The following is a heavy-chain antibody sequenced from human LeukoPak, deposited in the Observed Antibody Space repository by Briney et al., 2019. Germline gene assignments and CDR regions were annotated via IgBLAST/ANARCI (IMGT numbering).Heavy chain of an antibody. J-gene: IGHJ4*02. CDR1: GFTFSSYA. CDR3: AKSSYSSSWYFLV. Sequence: QSGGSLRPSCAASGFTFSSYAMSWVRQAPGKGLEWVSAISGSGGSTYYADSVKGRFTISRDSSKNTLYLQMNSLRAEDTAVYYCAKSSYSSSWYFLVWGQGTLVTVSS. CDR2: ISGSGGST. D-gene: IGHD6-13*01. V-gene: IGHV3-23*01.